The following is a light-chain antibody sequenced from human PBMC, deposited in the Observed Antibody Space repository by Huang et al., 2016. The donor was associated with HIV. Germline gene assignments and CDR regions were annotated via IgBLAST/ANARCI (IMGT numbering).Light chain of an antibody. Sequence: EIVMTQSQTTLFVSPGQRVTLSCRANRSGSTNLAWYQQRHGQAPRLLIYGSSTRAPGIPARFSVSGSGTDFSLTISSLQSEDFALYYCHQYNNWLLSFGGGTRV. CDR2: GSS. CDR1: RSGSTN. CDR3: HQYNNWLLS. J-gene: IGKJ4*01. V-gene: IGKV3-15*01.